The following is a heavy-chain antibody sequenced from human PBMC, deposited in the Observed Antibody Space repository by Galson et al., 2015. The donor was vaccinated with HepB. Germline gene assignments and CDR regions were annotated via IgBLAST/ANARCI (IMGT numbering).Heavy chain of an antibody. D-gene: IGHD6-13*01. CDR3: VKVVPSDQNIAAAGTCDY. CDR1: GFTFSSYA. CDR2: ISSNRGST. V-gene: IGHV3-64D*06. Sequence: SLRLSCAASGFTFSSYAMHWVCQAPGKGLEYVSAISSNRGSTYYADSVKGRFTISRDNSKNTLYLQMISLRAEDTAVYYCVKVVPSDQNIAAAGTCDYWGQGTLVTVSS. J-gene: IGHJ4*02.